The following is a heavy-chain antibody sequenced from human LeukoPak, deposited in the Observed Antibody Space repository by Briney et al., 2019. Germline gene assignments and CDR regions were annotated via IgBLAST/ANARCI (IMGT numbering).Heavy chain of an antibody. CDR1: GYTFTGYY. Sequence: ASVKVSCKASGYTFTGYYMHWVRQAPGQGLEWMGWINPSSGGTNYAQKFQGRVTMTRDTSISTAYMELSRLRSDDTAVYYCARGFRGWYAEGFDYWGQGTVVTVSS. V-gene: IGHV1-2*02. D-gene: IGHD6-19*01. CDR3: ARGFRGWYAEGFDY. CDR2: INPSSGGT. J-gene: IGHJ4*02.